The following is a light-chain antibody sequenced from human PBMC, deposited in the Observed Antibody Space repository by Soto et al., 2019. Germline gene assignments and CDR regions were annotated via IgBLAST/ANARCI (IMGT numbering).Light chain of an antibody. Sequence: QSVLTQPASVSGSPGQSIAISCTGTSSDVGSYNYVSWYQQHPGKAPKLMIYDVSNRPSGVSDRFSGSKSGNTASLTISGLQAEDEAEYFCNSYTSSSTYVFGTGTKVTVL. J-gene: IGLJ1*01. CDR3: NSYTSSSTYV. CDR2: DVS. CDR1: SSDVGSYNY. V-gene: IGLV2-14*03.